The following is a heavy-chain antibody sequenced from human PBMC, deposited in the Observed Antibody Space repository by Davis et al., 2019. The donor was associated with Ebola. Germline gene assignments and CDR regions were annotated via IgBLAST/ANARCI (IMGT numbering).Heavy chain of an antibody. CDR3: ARAGYGSDLPDTYFYYYGMDV. Sequence: AASVKVSCKASGYTFREYYIHWVRQAPGQGLEWMGLINPSAGDPSYAPRFRGRVTMTRDTSTSTVYMELNSLGYDDTAVYFCARAGYGSDLPDTYFYYYGMDVWGKGTTVAVSS. V-gene: IGHV1-46*01. D-gene: IGHD1-26*01. CDR1: GYTFREYY. CDR2: INPSAGDP. J-gene: IGHJ6*04.